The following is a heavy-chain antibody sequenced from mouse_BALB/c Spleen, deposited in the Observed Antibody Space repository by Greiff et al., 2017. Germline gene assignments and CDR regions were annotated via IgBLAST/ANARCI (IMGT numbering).Heavy chain of an antibody. CDR3: ARHPYYYGSSYYAMDY. V-gene: IGHV5-6-2*01. CDR2: INSNGGST. Sequence: EVQGVESGGGLVKLGGSLKLSCAASGFTFSSYYMSWVRQTPEKRLELVAAINSNGGSTYYPDTVKGRFTISRDNAKNTLYLQMSSLKSEDTALYYCARHPYYYGSSYYAMDYWGQGTSVTVSS. CDR1: GFTFSSYY. D-gene: IGHD1-1*01. J-gene: IGHJ4*01.